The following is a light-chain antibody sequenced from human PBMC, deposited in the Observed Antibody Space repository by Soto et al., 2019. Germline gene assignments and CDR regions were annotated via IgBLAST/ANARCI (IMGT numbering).Light chain of an antibody. V-gene: IGKV1-5*03. CDR3: LQHTNFPLT. Sequence: DIQMTQSPCTLSASVVDRCTSTFRASQGISSELAWYQQKPGKAPNLLIYKASTLKSGVPSRFSGSGSGTEFTLTISSLQPEDFATYYCLQHTNFPLTFGQGTRLEIK. CDR2: KAS. J-gene: IGKJ5*01. CDR1: QGISSE.